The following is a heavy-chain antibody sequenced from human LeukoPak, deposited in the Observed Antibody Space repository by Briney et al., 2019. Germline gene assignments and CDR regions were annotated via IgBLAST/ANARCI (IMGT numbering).Heavy chain of an antibody. CDR3: ARDRVVPAARGDYYYYGMDV. CDR2: IYRGGST. CDR1: GFTVSSNY. J-gene: IGHJ6*02. D-gene: IGHD2-2*01. V-gene: IGHV3-53*01. Sequence: GGSLRLSCAASGFTVSSNYMSWVRQAPGKGLEWVSVIYRGGSTYYADSVKGRFTISRDNSKNTLYLQMNSLRAEDTAVYYCARDRVVPAARGDYYYYGMDVWGQGTTVTVSS.